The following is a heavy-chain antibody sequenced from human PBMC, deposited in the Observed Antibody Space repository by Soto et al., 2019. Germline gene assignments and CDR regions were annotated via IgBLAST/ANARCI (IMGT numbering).Heavy chain of an antibody. CDR2: IYYRSKWFH. CDR3: ARVHCSAGTCLDGLDF. D-gene: IGHD2-15*01. J-gene: IGHJ6*02. V-gene: IGHV6-1*01. Sequence: LSLTCVISGDSVSSNGACWNWIRQSPSRGLQWLGRIYYRSKWFHDYAASVESRMAINPDTSRNQFSLQLNYVTPEDTAVYYCARVHCSAGTCLDGLDFWGQGTTVTVSS. CDR1: GDSVSSNGAC.